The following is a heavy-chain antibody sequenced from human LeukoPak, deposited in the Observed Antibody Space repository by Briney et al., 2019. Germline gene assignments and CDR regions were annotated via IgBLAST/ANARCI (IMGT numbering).Heavy chain of an antibody. CDR3: AKDDLYCSSTSCSNWFDP. Sequence: GGSLRLSCAASGFTFSSYAMSWVRQAPGKGLEWVSAISGSGGSTYYADSVKGRFTISRDSSKNTLYLQMNSLRAEDTAVYYCAKDDLYCSSTSCSNWFDPWGQGTLVTVSS. J-gene: IGHJ5*02. CDR2: ISGSGGST. V-gene: IGHV3-23*01. D-gene: IGHD2-2*01. CDR1: GFTFSSYA.